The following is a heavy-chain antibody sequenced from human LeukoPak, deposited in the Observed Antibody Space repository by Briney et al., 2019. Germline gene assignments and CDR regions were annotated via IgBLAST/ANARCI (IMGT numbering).Heavy chain of an antibody. CDR3: ARGIGTGGKGDY. CDR1: GGSFSGYY. Sequence: SETLSLTCAVYGGSFSGYYWSGIRQPPGKGLEWIGEINHSGSTNYNPSLKSRVTISVDTSKNQFSLKLSSVTAADTAVYYCARGIGTGGKGDYWGQGTLVTVSS. D-gene: IGHD7-27*01. J-gene: IGHJ4*02. V-gene: IGHV4-34*01. CDR2: INHSGST.